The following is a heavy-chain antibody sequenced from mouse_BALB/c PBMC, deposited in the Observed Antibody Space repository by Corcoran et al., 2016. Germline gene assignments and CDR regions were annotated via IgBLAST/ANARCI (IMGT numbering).Heavy chain of an antibody. CDR1: GYSFTGYY. Sequence: EVQLQQSGPELVKPGASVKISCKASGYSFTGYYMHWVKQSHVKSLEWIGRINPYNGATSYNQNFKDKASLTVDKSSSTAYMELHSLTSEDSAVYYCARDYGSSYYAMDHWGQGTSVTVSS. CDR3: ARDYGSSYYAMDH. CDR2: INPYNGAT. J-gene: IGHJ4*01. V-gene: IGHV1-26*01. D-gene: IGHD1-1*01.